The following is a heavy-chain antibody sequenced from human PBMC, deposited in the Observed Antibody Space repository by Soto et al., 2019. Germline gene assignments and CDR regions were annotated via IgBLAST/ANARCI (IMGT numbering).Heavy chain of an antibody. CDR2: IANGGGTK. Sequence: GGSHRLSYGASGLIFGEAWVHWVRQAPGKGLEWVAAIANGGGTKYYANSVKGRFTISRDNSKNTLYLQLNGLRDEDTAVYFCAKSVDCWGQGTLVTVSS. J-gene: IGHJ4*02. CDR1: GLIFGEAW. CDR3: AKSVDC. V-gene: IGHV3-30*18.